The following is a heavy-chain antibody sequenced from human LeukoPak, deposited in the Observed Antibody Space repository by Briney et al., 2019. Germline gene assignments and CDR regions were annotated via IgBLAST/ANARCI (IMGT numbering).Heavy chain of an antibody. Sequence: GGSLRLSCAASGFTFSSYWTHWVRQAPGKGLVWVSRINSDGSSTSYADSVKGRFTISRDNAKNTLYLQMNSLRAEDTAVYYCARGVAAAGSDYWGQGTPVTVSS. V-gene: IGHV3-74*01. J-gene: IGHJ4*02. CDR3: ARGVAAAGSDY. D-gene: IGHD6-13*01. CDR2: INSDGSST. CDR1: GFTFSSYW.